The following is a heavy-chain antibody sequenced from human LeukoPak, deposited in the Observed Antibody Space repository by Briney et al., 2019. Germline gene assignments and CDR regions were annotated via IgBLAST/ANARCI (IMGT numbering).Heavy chain of an antibody. D-gene: IGHD3-22*01. J-gene: IGHJ4*02. CDR3: ARDHPHYYYDTSGYYDY. Sequence: SQTLSLTCTVSGGSINSGAYYWSWIRQPAGKGLEWIGRIYTSGTTNYNPSLKSRLTISTDKSKNQFSRKLRYVTAADTAMYYCARDHPHYYYDTSGYYDYWGQGILVTVSS. V-gene: IGHV4-61*02. CDR2: IYTSGTT. CDR1: GGSINSGAYY.